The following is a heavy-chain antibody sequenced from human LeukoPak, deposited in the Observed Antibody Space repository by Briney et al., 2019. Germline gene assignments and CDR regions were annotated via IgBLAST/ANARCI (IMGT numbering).Heavy chain of an antibody. CDR1: GGSISSGGYY. CDR3: ARDKIRIVGAGDY. CDR2: IYYSGST. Sequence: PSETLSLTCTVSGGSISSGGYYWGWIRQPPGKGLEWLGYIYYSGSTNYNPSLKSRVTISLDTSKNQFSLRLTSVTAADTAVYYCARDKIRIVGAGDYWGQGTLVTVSS. D-gene: IGHD1-26*01. V-gene: IGHV4-61*08. J-gene: IGHJ4*02.